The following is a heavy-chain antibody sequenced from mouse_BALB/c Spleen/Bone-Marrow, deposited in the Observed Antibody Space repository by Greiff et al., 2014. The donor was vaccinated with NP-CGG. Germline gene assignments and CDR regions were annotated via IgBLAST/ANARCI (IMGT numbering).Heavy chain of an antibody. D-gene: IGHD2-2*01. V-gene: IGHV5-12-1*01. CDR2: ISSGGSNT. Sequence: EVMLVESGGGLVKPGGSLKFSCAASGFAFSGYDMSWVRQTPEKRLEWVAYISSGGSNTYYPDTVKGRFTISRDYAKNNLYLQMNSLKSEDTAMYYCARQRGYAYAMDSWGQGISVTVSS. CDR1: GFAFSGYD. CDR3: ARQRGYAYAMDS. J-gene: IGHJ4*01.